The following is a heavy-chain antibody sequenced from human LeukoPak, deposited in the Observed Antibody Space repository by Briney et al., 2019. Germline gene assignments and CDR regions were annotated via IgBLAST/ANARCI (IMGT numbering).Heavy chain of an antibody. V-gene: IGHV3-23*01. CDR2: ISGSGGST. J-gene: IGHJ4*02. Sequence: GGSLRLSCAASGFTFSSYAMSWVRQAPGKGLEWVSAISGSGGSTYYADSVKGRFTISRDNSKNSLYLQMNSLRAEDTAVYYCARDQGHYDYVWGSYRYSLDYWGQGTLVTVSS. CDR1: GFTFSSYA. D-gene: IGHD3-16*02. CDR3: ARDQGHYDYVWGSYRYSLDY.